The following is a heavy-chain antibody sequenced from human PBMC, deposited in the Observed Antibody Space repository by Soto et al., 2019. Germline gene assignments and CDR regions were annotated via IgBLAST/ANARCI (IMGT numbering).Heavy chain of an antibody. Sequence: ASVKVSCKASGYTFTSYAMHWVRQAPGQRLEWMGWINAGNGNTKYSQKLQGRVTITRDTSASTAYMELSSLRSEDTAVNYCARGLAPYYFDYWGQGTLVTVSS. J-gene: IGHJ4*02. D-gene: IGHD6-19*01. CDR3: ARGLAPYYFDY. CDR2: INAGNGNT. V-gene: IGHV1-3*01. CDR1: GYTFTSYA.